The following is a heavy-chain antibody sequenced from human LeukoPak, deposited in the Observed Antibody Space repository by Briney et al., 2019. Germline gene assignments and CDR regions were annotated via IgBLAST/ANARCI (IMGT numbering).Heavy chain of an antibody. CDR1: GFTFDDYA. J-gene: IGHJ6*03. CDR2: ISWNSGSI. Sequence: GGSLRLSCAASGFTFDDYAMHWVRQAPGKGLEWVSGISWNSGSIGYADSVKGRFTISRDNSKNTLYLQMNSLRPEDTAVYYCARRARDCSRTSCFNYYYYTDVWGKGTTVTVSS. V-gene: IGHV3-9*01. CDR3: ARRARDCSRTSCFNYYYYTDV. D-gene: IGHD2-2*01.